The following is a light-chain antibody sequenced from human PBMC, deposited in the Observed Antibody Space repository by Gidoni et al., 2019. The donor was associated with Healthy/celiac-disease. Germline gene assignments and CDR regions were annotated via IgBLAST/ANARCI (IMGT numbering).Light chain of an antibody. CDR2: QAS. J-gene: IGKJ1*01. CDR3: QHYNSYST. Sequence: DIHMPQSPSTLAASVGDRVTIPRQASQSISSGLAWDQQTPGKAPKLLIYQASSLESGVPSRVSGSGSGTEFTLTISSLQPDDFATYYCQHYNSYSTFGQGTKVEIK. CDR1: QSISSG. V-gene: IGKV1-5*03.